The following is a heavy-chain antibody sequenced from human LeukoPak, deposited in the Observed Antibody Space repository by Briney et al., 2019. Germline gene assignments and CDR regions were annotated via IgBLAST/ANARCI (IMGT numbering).Heavy chain of an antibody. D-gene: IGHD3-22*01. J-gene: IGHJ4*02. CDR1: GGSISSDY. Sequence: SETLSLTCTVSGGSISSDYWSWIRQPDGKGLEWIGRIHTSGSTNYNPSLKSRVTMSVDTSKNQFSLKLSSMTAADTAVFYCARDKYIYDSSGYYTFDYWGQGTLVTVSS. CDR3: ARDKYIYDSSGYYTFDY. CDR2: IHTSGST. V-gene: IGHV4-4*07.